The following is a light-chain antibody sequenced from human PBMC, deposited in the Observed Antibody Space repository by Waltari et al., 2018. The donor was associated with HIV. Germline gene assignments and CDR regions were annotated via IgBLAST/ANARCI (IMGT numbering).Light chain of an antibody. V-gene: IGLV2-14*01. J-gene: IGLJ2*01. Sequence: QSALTQPASVSGSPGQSITIPCAASSYNNGGFTYVSWYQQHPGKAPKVIIYEVNNRPSGVSTRFSGSKSGNTASLTISGLQIEDEADYYCSSNTDSSTALFGGGTKLTVL. CDR3: SSNTDSSTAL. CDR1: SYNNGGFTY. CDR2: EVN.